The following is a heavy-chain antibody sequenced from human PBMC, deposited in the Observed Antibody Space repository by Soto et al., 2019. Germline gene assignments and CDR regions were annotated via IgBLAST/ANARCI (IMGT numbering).Heavy chain of an antibody. CDR3: ARDIVATIDAPRYYYYGTDV. CDR2: ISAYNGNT. Sequence: ASVKVSCKASGYTFTSYGISWVRQAPGQGLEWMGWISAYNGNTNYAQKLQGRVTMTTDTSTSTAYMELRSLRSDDTAVYYCARDIVATIDAPRYYYYGTDVWGQGTTVTVSS. V-gene: IGHV1-18*01. J-gene: IGHJ6*02. D-gene: IGHD5-12*01. CDR1: GYTFTSYG.